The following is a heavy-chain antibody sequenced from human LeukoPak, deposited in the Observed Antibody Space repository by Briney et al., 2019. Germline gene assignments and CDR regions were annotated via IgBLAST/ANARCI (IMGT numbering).Heavy chain of an antibody. J-gene: IGHJ4*02. D-gene: IGHD1-26*01. Sequence: ASVKVSCKASGYTFTSYYMHWVRQAPGQGLEWMGIINPSGGSTSYAQKFQGRVTMTRDTSTSTVYMELSSLRSEDTAVYYCARVAYSGSRKVPLDYWGQGTLVTVSS. CDR1: GYTFTSYY. CDR3: ARVAYSGSRKVPLDY. CDR2: INPSGGST. V-gene: IGHV1-46*01.